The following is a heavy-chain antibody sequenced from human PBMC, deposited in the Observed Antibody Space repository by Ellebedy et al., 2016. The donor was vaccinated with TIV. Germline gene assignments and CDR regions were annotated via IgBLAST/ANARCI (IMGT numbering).Heavy chain of an antibody. V-gene: IGHV1-2*02. Sequence: ASVKVSCKASGYTFTGYYMHWVRQAPGQGLEWMGWINPNSGGTNYAQKFQGRATMTRDTSISTAYMELGRLRSDDTAVYYCARVVVVPAAMRWFDPWGQGTLVTVSS. J-gene: IGHJ5*02. CDR2: INPNSGGT. CDR1: GYTFTGYY. D-gene: IGHD2-2*01. CDR3: ARVVVVPAAMRWFDP.